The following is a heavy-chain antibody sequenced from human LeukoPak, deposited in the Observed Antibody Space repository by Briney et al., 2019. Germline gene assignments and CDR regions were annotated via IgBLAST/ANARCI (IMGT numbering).Heavy chain of an antibody. CDR3: ARVNYCSGGSCFSQNNYFDY. D-gene: IGHD2-15*01. CDR1: GDSVSSNSAA. V-gene: IGHV6-1*01. J-gene: IGHJ4*02. Sequence: SQTLSLTCAISGDSVSSNSAAWNWIRQSPSRGLEWLGRTYYMSKRYNDYAVSVKSRITINPDTSKNKFSLQLNSVTPDDTAVYYCARVNYCSGGSCFSQNNYFDYWGQGTLVTVSS. CDR2: TYYMSKRYN.